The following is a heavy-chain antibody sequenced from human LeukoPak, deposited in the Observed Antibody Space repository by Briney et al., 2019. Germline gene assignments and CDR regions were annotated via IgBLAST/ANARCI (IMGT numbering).Heavy chain of an antibody. J-gene: IGHJ6*03. CDR2: IYTSGST. CDR1: GGSISSGSYY. V-gene: IGHV4-61*02. Sequence: SETLSLTCTVSGGSISSGSYYWSWIRQPAGTGLEWIERIYTSGSTNYNPSLKRRVTISVDTSKNQFPLKLSSVTAADTAVYYCARMVGWGARRYYYYYMDVWGKGTTVTISS. D-gene: IGHD1-26*01. CDR3: ARMVGWGARRYYYYYMDV.